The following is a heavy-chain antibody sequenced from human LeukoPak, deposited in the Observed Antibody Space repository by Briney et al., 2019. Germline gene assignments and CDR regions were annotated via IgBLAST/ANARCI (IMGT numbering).Heavy chain of an antibody. V-gene: IGHV3-21*01. J-gene: IGHJ5*02. D-gene: IGHD2-2*01. CDR1: GFTFSSYS. Sequence: GGSLRLSCAASGFTFSSYSMNGVRQAPGKGLEWVSSISSSSSYIYYADSVKGRFTISRDNAKNSLYLQMNSLRAEDTAVYYCARGNRYCSIISCYADWFDPWGQGTLVTVSS. CDR3: ARGNRYCSIISCYADWFDP. CDR2: ISSSSSYI.